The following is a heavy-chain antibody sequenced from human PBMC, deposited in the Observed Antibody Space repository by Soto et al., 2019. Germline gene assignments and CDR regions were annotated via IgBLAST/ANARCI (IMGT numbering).Heavy chain of an antibody. CDR1: GYSFTSYW. Sequence: GESLKISCKGSGYSFTSYWISWVRQMPGKGLEWMGRIDPSDSYTNYSPSFQGHVTISADKSISTAYLQWSSLKASDTAMYYCARSDGSGSYYTLFDYWGQGTLVTVSS. J-gene: IGHJ4*02. D-gene: IGHD3-10*01. V-gene: IGHV5-10-1*01. CDR3: ARSDGSGSYYTLFDY. CDR2: IDPSDSYT.